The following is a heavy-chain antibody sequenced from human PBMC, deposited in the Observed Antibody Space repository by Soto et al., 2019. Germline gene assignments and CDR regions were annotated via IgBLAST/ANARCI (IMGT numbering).Heavy chain of an antibody. CDR1: GGSISSGGYY. Sequence: SETLSLTCTVSGGSISSGGYYWSWLRQHPGKGLEWIGYIYYSGSTYYNPSLKSRVTISVDTSKNQFSLELRSLRSDDTAVYYCARTHPRLQQAYYYYGMDVWGQGTTVTVSS. V-gene: IGHV4-31*03. D-gene: IGHD6-13*01. J-gene: IGHJ6*02. CDR3: ARTHPRLQQAYYYYGMDV. CDR2: IYYSGST.